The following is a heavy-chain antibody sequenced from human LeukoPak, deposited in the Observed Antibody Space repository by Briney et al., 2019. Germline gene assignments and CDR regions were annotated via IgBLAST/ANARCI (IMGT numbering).Heavy chain of an antibody. V-gene: IGHV1-18*01. CDR1: GYTFTSYG. CDR2: ISAYNGNT. D-gene: IGHD6-13*01. Sequence: ASVKVSCKASGYTFTSYGISWVRQAPGQGLEWMGWISAYNGNTNYAQKLQARVTMTTDTSTSTAYMELRSLRSDDTAVYYCARDGYSSSWYRKLGYWGQGTLVTVSS. CDR3: ARDGYSSSWYRKLGY. J-gene: IGHJ4*02.